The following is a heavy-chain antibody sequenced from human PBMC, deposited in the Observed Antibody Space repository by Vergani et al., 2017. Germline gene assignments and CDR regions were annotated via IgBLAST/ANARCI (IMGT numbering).Heavy chain of an antibody. Sequence: EVQLVQSGAEVKKPGESLKISCQISGYSFTNYWIGWVRQMPGKGLEWMGIIHPADSDTRYSPSFQGQVTISVDKSISTAYLLRSSLRASASAMYYCARLYGRDRSGSKYFDYWGQGTLVTVSS. CDR1: GYSFTNYW. J-gene: IGHJ4*02. CDR2: IHPADSDT. CDR3: ARLYGRDRSGSKYFDY. V-gene: IGHV5-51*01. D-gene: IGHD6-25*01.